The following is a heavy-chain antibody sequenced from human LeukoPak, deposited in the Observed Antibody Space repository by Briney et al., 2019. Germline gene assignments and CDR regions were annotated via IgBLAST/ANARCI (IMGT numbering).Heavy chain of an antibody. D-gene: IGHD3-9*01. J-gene: IGHJ6*04. Sequence: SGTVSCKASGGTFSSYAISGVRQAPGQGLEGMGGIIPIFGTANYAQKFQGRVTITADESPSTAYMELSSLRSEDTAVYYCARGPLDYDILTGPYGMDVWGKGTPVTVSS. CDR1: GGTFSSYA. V-gene: IGHV1-69*13. CDR2: IIPIFGTA. CDR3: ARGPLDYDILTGPYGMDV.